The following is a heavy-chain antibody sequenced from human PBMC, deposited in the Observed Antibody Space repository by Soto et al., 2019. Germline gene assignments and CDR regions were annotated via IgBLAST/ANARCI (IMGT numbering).Heavy chain of an antibody. D-gene: IGHD3-10*01. CDR1: GGTFNTYA. J-gene: IGHJ4*02. CDR3: ARAFQVHTPAFVY. V-gene: IGHV1-69*19. CDR2: ISPMFGAA. Sequence: QVQLVQSGAEMKKPGSSVKVSCQYSGGTFNTYAMKWVRQAPGQGPEWMGDISPMFGAASYAPKFQGRVTITADDFTATSYMQLSSLTSEDSALYFCARAFQVHTPAFVYWGQGTLVTVSS.